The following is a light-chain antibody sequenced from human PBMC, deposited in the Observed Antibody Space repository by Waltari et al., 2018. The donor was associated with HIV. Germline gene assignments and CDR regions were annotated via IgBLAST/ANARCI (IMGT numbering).Light chain of an antibody. CDR2: GAS. CDR3: QQYGSSPPVT. CDR1: QSVTSSY. J-gene: IGKJ5*01. V-gene: IGKV3-20*01. Sequence: EMVLPQLPGTLSLSPGERAPLPCRASQSVTSSYLAWFQQKPGQAPRLLIYGASSRATGVPDRFSGSGSGTDFTLTISRLEPEDFAVYYCQQYGSSPPVTFGQGTRLDIK.